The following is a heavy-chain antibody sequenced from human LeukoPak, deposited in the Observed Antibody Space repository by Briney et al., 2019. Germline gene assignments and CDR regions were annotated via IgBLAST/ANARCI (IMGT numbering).Heavy chain of an antibody. V-gene: IGHV4-31*03. CDR3: ALLKKVASASSFDY. CDR1: GGSISSGGYY. D-gene: IGHD6-13*01. CDR2: IYYSGST. J-gene: IGHJ4*02. Sequence: SETLSLTRTVSGGSISSGGYYWSWIRQHPGKGLEWIGYIYYSGSTYYNPSLKSRVTISVDTSKNQFSLKLSSVTAADTAVYYCALLKKVASASSFDYWGQGTLVTVSS.